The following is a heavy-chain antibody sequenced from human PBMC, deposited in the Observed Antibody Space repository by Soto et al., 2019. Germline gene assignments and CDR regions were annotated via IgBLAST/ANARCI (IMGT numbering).Heavy chain of an antibody. D-gene: IGHD3-10*01. CDR2: IYSDVST. CDR1: GFTVSSNY. CDR3: ARELRYGSGDYFYYMDV. V-gene: IGHV3-53*04. J-gene: IGHJ6*03. Sequence: GGSLRLSCAASGFTVSSNYMSCVRQAPGKGLEWVSVIYSDVSTYYADSVKGRFTISRHNSKNTLYLQMNSLRAEDTAVYYCARELRYGSGDYFYYMDVWGKGTTVTVSS.